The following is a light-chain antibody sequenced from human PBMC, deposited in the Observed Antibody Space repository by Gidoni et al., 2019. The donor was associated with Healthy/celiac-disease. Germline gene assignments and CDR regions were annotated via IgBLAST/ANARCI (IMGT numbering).Light chain of an antibody. CDR2: GAS. V-gene: IGKV3-20*01. J-gene: IGKJ4*01. CDR1: QSVSSIY. Sequence: EIVFTHSPGTLSLSPGERATLSCRARQSVSSIYLAWYQQQPGHAPRLLIYGASNSATGNPGRFSGSGSGTDFTLTINRLEPEDFAVYYCQQYVSSLLTFGGGTKVEIK. CDR3: QQYVSSLLT.